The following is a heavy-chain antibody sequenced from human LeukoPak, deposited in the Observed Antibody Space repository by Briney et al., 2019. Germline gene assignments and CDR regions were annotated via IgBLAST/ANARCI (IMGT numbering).Heavy chain of an antibody. CDR3: ARLGLGAYDSSGYYYFDY. CDR1: GYSFTNYW. Sequence: GESLKISCKGSGYSFTNYWIGWGRPMPGKGLEWMGTIYPGDSGTRYRPSFQGQVTISADKSISTAYLQWSSLKASDTAMYYCARLGLGAYDSSGYYYFDYWGQGALVTVSS. CDR2: IYPGDSGT. V-gene: IGHV5-51*01. J-gene: IGHJ4*02. D-gene: IGHD3-22*01.